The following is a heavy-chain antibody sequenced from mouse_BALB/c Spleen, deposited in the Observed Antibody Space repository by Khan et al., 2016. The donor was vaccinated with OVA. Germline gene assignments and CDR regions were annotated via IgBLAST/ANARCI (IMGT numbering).Heavy chain of an antibody. CDR1: GFSLTSYG. CDR2: IWAGGST. V-gene: IGHV2-9*02. D-gene: IGHD1-3*01. J-gene: IGHJ2*01. CDR3: AILEDI. Sequence: QVQLKESGPGLVAPSQSLSITCTVSGFSLTSYGVHWVRQPPGKGLEWLGVIWAGGSTNYNSAIMSRLSISKDNSTSQVFLKMNSRQTEDTAMYYCAILEDIWGQGTTLTVSS.